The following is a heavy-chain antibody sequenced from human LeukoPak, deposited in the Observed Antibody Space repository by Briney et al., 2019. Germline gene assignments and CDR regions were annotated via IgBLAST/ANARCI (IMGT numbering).Heavy chain of an antibody. J-gene: IGHJ6*03. CDR1: GFTFSGYW. CDR2: IDNDGHGI. Sequence: GESLRLSCVTSGFTFSGYWMHWVRQGPEKGLELVSRIDNDGHGIIYADSVKGRFTTSRDNVKNTLYLQMNSLRVEDTAVYYCAAGGGWDPSFGVVTHIDAWGKGTTVVVS. D-gene: IGHD3-3*01. CDR3: AAGGGWDPSFGVVTHIDA. V-gene: IGHV3-74*01.